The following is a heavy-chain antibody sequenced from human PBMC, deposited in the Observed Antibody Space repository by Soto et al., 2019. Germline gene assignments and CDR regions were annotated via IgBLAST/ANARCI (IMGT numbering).Heavy chain of an antibody. J-gene: IGHJ3*02. CDR2: IYYSGST. CDR3: ARDRHIVVVTAIRSDAFDI. CDR1: GGSISSSSYC. Sequence: QLQLQESGPGLVKPSETLYLTCTVSGGSISSSSYCWGWIRQPPGKGLEWIGSIYYSGSTYYNPSLKSRVTISVDTSKNQFSLKLSSVTAADTAVYYCARDRHIVVVTAIRSDAFDIWGQGTMVTVSS. V-gene: IGHV4-39*02. D-gene: IGHD2-21*02.